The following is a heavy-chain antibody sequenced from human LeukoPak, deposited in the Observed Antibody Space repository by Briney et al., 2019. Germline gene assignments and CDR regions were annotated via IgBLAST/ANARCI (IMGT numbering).Heavy chain of an antibody. CDR3: ARETSIAAPHYYYYMDL. Sequence: GASVKVFCKASGGTFSSYSISWVRQASGQGLEGMGGIIPIFGTANYAQKLQGRVTITTDDSTSTAYMELSSLSSEDTAVSYCARETSIAAPHYYYYMDLWGKGTTVTVSS. CDR1: GGTFSSYS. J-gene: IGHJ6*03. V-gene: IGHV1-69*05. D-gene: IGHD6-6*01. CDR2: IIPIFGTA.